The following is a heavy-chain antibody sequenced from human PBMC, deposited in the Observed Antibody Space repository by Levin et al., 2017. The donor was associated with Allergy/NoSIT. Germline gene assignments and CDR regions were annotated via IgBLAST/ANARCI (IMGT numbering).Heavy chain of an antibody. CDR1: GGSVSSGSYY. CDR2: IYYSGST. J-gene: IGHJ4*02. D-gene: IGHD3-3*01. CDR3: ARLLFWSGYWLFDY. V-gene: IGHV4-61*01. Sequence: SETLSLTCTVSGGSVSSGSYYWSWIRQPPGKGLEWIGYIYYSGSTNYNPSLKSRVTISVDTSKNQFSLKLSSVTAADTAVYYCARLLFWSGYWLFDYWGQGTLVTVSS.